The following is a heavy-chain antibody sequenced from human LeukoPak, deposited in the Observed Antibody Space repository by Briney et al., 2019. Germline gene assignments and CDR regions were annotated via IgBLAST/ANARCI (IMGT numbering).Heavy chain of an antibody. Sequence: PGGSLRLSCAASGFTFSIYSMNWVRQAPGKGLEWISYNNSGGGTTYYADSVKGRFTISRDNAKNSLYLQMNSLRAEDTAVYYCTKEVRFQIDYWGQGTLVTVSA. CDR1: GFTFSIYS. CDR3: TKEVRFQIDY. J-gene: IGHJ4*02. CDR2: NNSGGGTT. V-gene: IGHV3-48*01. D-gene: IGHD3-3*01.